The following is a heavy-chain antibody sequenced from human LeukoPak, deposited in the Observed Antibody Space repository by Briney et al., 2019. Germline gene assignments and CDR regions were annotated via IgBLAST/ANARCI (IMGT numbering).Heavy chain of an antibody. CDR1: GDSVSNGNYY. J-gene: IGHJ4*02. CDR3: ARSQNYYGSGDY. D-gene: IGHD3-10*01. Sequence: SETLSFTCTVSGDSVSNGNYYWSWLRQPPGKALEWIGYIYYTGKTYFNPSLEGRVTILVDTSRNHFSVKLSSVTAADTAVYYCARSQNYYGSGDYWSQGTLVTVSS. V-gene: IGHV4-61*03. CDR2: IYYTGKT.